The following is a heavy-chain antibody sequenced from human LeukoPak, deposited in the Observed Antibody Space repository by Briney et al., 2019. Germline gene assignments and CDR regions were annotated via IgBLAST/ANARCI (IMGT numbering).Heavy chain of an antibody. J-gene: IGHJ5*02. V-gene: IGHV6-1*01. CDR2: TYYRSKWYN. Sequence: SQTLSLTCAISGDSVSSNSAAWNWIRQSPSRGLEWLGRTYYRSKWYNDYAVSVKSRITIKPDTSKNQFSLQLNSVTPEDTAVYYCARKVRLGSGELSFAPLKNWFDPWGQGTLVTVSS. CDR1: GDSVSSNSAA. D-gene: IGHD3-16*02. CDR3: ARKVRLGSGELSFAPLKNWFDP.